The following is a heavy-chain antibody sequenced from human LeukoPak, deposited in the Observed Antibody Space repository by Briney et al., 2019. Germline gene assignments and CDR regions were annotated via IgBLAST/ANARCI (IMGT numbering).Heavy chain of an antibody. J-gene: IGHJ4*02. D-gene: IGHD6-6*01. CDR1: GFTFSSYA. V-gene: IGHV3-23*01. CDR2: ISGSGGST. Sequence: GGSLRLSCAASGFTFSSYAMSWVRQAPGKGLEWVSAISGSGGSTYYADSVKGRFTISRDDSKNTLYLQMNSLRAEDTAVYYCARDGPYSSSSPFDYWGQGTLVTVSS. CDR3: ARDGPYSSSSPFDY.